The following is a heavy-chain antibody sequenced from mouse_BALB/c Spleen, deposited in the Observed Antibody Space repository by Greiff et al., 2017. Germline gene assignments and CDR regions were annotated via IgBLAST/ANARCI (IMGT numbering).Heavy chain of an antibody. CDR2: IWSGGST. D-gene: IGHD2-1*01. V-gene: IGHV2-2*02. CDR1: GFSLTSYG. J-gene: IGHJ4*01. Sequence: VKLMESGPGLVQPSQSLSITCTVSGFSLTSYGVHWVRQSPGKGLEWLGVIWSGGSTDYNAAFISRLSISKDNSKSQVFFKMNSLQANDTAIYYCARKRTYGNYDYYAMDYWGQGTSVTVSS. CDR3: ARKRTYGNYDYYAMDY.